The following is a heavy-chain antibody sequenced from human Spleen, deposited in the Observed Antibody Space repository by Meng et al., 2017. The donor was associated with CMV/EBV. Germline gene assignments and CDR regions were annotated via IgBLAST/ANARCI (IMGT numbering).Heavy chain of an antibody. Sequence: SETLSLTCGVSGGSISSGSYYWGWIRQPPGKGLEWIGSIYYSGSTYYNPSLKSRVTISVDTSKNQFSLKLSSVTAADTAVYYCAREPPSNLRFLEWDPFDIWGQGTMVTVSS. CDR3: AREPPSNLRFLEWDPFDI. J-gene: IGHJ3*02. D-gene: IGHD3-3*01. CDR2: IYYSGST. CDR1: GGSISSGSYY. V-gene: IGHV4-39*07.